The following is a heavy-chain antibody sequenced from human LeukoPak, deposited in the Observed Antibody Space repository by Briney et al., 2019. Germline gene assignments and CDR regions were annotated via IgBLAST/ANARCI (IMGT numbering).Heavy chain of an antibody. Sequence: GGSLRLSCAASGFTVSSYCMHWVRQAPGKGLEWVAFIRYDGSNKYYADSVKGRFTISRDNSKNTLYLQMNSLRAEDTAVYYCAKDRSQLTAVAGTYTDYWGQGTLVTVSS. CDR3: AKDRSQLTAVAGTYTDY. CDR2: IRYDGSNK. V-gene: IGHV3-30*02. D-gene: IGHD6-19*01. J-gene: IGHJ4*02. CDR1: GFTVSSYC.